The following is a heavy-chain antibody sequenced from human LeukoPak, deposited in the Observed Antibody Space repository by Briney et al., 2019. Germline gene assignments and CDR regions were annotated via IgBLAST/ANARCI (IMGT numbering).Heavy chain of an antibody. Sequence: GGSLRLSCAASGFTFSDYYMSWIRQAPGKGLEWVSYISSGSTIYYADSVKGRFTISRDNAKNSLYLQMNSLRAEDTAVYYCARVAGSITVYFDYWGQGTLVTVSS. J-gene: IGHJ4*02. CDR1: GFTFSDYY. V-gene: IGHV3-11*01. D-gene: IGHD3-10*01. CDR2: ISSGSTI. CDR3: ARVAGSITVYFDY.